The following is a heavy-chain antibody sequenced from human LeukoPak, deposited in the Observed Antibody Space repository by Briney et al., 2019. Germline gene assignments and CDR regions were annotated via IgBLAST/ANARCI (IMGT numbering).Heavy chain of an antibody. D-gene: IGHD4-17*01. V-gene: IGHV3-23*01. CDR3: AKQLSTVTTKYYFDY. CDR1: GFTFSSYG. J-gene: IGHJ4*02. Sequence: GGSLRLSCAASGFTFSSYGMHWVRQAPGKGLEWVSAISGSGGSTYYADSVKGRFTISRDNSKNTLYLQMNSLRAEDTAVYYCAKQLSTVTTKYYFDYWGQGTLVTVSS. CDR2: ISGSGGST.